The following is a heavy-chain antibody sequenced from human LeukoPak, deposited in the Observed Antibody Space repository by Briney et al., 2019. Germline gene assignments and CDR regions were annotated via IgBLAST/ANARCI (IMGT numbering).Heavy chain of an antibody. CDR3: VRDRTNSGGWHPFFDY. J-gene: IGHJ4*02. V-gene: IGHV1-18*01. CDR2: ISCYNGDT. CDR1: GYPFSSHG. D-gene: IGHD2-15*01. Sequence: ASVKVSCTASGYPFSSHGITWVRQAPGQGLEWMGWISCYNGDTHYAQNFQGRVTMTTDKFTSTAYMELKSLRSDDTAIYYCVRDRTNSGGWHPFFDYWGQGTLVAVSS.